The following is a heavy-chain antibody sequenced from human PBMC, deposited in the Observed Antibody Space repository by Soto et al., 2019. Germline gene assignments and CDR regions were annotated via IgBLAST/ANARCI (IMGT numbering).Heavy chain of an antibody. D-gene: IGHD6-13*01. CDR2: ISGSGGNT. CDR3: AKDLIAAACMSEGLWAYYYNVMDV. V-gene: IGHV3-23*01. J-gene: IGHJ6*02. Sequence: PGGFMRLSYAAFGFTFRNYAMSWVRKAPGKGLEWVSAISGSGGNTYYADSGKGRFTLPRDNSKNTLYLKMNSLRAEDTAVYYCAKDLIAAACMSEGLWAYYYNVMDVWVQGTTVTVSS. CDR1: GFTFRNYA.